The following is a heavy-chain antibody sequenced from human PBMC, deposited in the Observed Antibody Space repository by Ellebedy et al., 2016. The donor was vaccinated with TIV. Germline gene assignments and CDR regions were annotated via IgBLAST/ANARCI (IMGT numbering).Heavy chain of an antibody. CDR1: GFTFSGDW. CDR3: AREGYYFDY. Sequence: GGSLRLXXAASGFTFSGDWMSWVRQAPGKGLEWVANIKHDGSEKHYVDSVKGRFTISRDNAKNTLYLQMNSLRAEDTAVYYCAREGYYFDYWGQGTLVTVSS. V-gene: IGHV3-7*01. J-gene: IGHJ4*02. CDR2: IKHDGSEK.